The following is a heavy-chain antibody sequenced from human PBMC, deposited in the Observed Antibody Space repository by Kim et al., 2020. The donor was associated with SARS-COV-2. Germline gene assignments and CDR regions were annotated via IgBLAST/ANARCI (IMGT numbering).Heavy chain of an antibody. Sequence: GGSLRLSCTAYGFTFRNYGMTWVRQAPGKGLEWVSVISGSGGSTYYGDSVKGRFTISRDNSKNTVFLQMNSLTAEDTAVYYCAKERGVSYQLAIWDSSD. D-gene: IGHD2-2*01. J-gene: IGHJ5*01. CDR1: GFTFRNYG. CDR3: AKERGVSYQLAIWDS. CDR2: ISGSGGST. V-gene: IGHV3-23*01.